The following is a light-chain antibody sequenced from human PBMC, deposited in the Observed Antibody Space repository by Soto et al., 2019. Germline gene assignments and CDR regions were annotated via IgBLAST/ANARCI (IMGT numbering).Light chain of an antibody. CDR3: QQYGSSRSIT. CDR1: QSVRSNY. CDR2: GAS. Sequence: EIVLTQSPSTLSLSPGERATLSCRASQSVRSNYLAWYQQKPGQAPRPLIYGASSRATGIPDRFSASGSGTDFTLIINRLEPEDFAVYYCQQYGSSRSITFGQGTRLEIK. V-gene: IGKV3-20*01. J-gene: IGKJ5*01.